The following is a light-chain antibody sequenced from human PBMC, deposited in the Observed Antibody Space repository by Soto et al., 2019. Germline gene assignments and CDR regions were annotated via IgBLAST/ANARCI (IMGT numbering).Light chain of an antibody. Sequence: QSVLTQPASVSGSPGQSITISCTGTSSDVGSYNLVSWYQQHPGKAPKLMIYEGSKRPSGVSNRFSGSKSGNTASLTISGLQAEVEADYYCCSYAGSSTYVFGTGTKATVL. CDR3: CSYAGSSTYV. CDR1: SSDVGSYNL. CDR2: EGS. J-gene: IGLJ1*01. V-gene: IGLV2-23*01.